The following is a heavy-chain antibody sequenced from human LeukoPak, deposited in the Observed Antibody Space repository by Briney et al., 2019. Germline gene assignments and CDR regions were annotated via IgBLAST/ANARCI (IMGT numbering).Heavy chain of an antibody. V-gene: IGHV1-69*02. CDR2: IIPILGIA. CDR3: ARGGGDIVVVPAAIAPFDY. J-gene: IGHJ4*02. D-gene: IGHD2-2*02. Sequence: ASVKVSCKASGGTFSSYTISWVRQAPGQGLEWMGRIIPILGIANYAQKFQGRVTITADKSTSTAYMELSSLRSEDTAVYYCARGGGDIVVVPAAIAPFDYWGQGTLVTVSS. CDR1: GGTFSSYT.